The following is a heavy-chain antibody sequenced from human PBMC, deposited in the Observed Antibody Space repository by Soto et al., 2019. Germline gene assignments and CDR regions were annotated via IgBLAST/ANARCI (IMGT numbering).Heavy chain of an antibody. Sequence: SETLSLTCTVSGGSISSYYWSWIRHPPGKGLEWIGYIYYSGSTNYNPSLKSRVTISVDTSKNQFSLKLSSVTAADTAVYYCARARGYSYGFPFDYWGQGTLVTVSS. V-gene: IGHV4-59*01. J-gene: IGHJ4*02. CDR2: IYYSGST. CDR3: ARARGYSYGFPFDY. CDR1: GGSISSYY. D-gene: IGHD5-18*01.